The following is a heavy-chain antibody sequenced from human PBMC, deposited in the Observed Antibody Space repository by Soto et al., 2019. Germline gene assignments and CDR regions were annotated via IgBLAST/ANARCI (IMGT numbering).Heavy chain of an antibody. D-gene: IGHD2-2*01. CDR1: GYSFTSYG. Sequence: ASVKVSCKASGYSFTSYGISWVRQAPGQGLEWMGWISAYNGNTNYAQKLQGRVTMTTDTSTSTAYLQWSSLKASDTAMYYCAAPKQLSMGYYYGMDVWGQGTTVTVSS. V-gene: IGHV1-18*01. CDR3: AAPKQLSMGYYYGMDV. CDR2: ISAYNGNT. J-gene: IGHJ6*02.